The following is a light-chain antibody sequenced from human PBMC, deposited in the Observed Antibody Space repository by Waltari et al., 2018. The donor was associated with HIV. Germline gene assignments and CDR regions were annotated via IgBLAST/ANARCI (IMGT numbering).Light chain of an antibody. CDR3: CSYAGSYTWV. CDR1: SSDVGSYDY. CDR2: EVA. J-gene: IGLJ3*02. V-gene: IGLV2-11*01. Sequence: QSALTQPRSVSGSPGQSVTISCTGSSSDVGSYDYVSWFQQTPGKAPSLMIYEVAKLAAGVPERFSGSKSGNTASMTISGVQAEDDGDYFCCSYAGSYTWVFGGGTKLTVL.